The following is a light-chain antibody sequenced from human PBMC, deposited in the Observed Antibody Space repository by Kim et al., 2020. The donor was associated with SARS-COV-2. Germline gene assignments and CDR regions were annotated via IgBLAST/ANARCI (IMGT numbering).Light chain of an antibody. Sequence: EACGQKARITWGGNNIGSKKVHWYQQKPGQAPVLVIYRDGDRPSGIPERFSGSNSGNTATLTISRAQAGDEADYYCQVWDSSAVIFGGGTQLTVL. J-gene: IGLJ2*01. V-gene: IGLV3-9*01. CDR3: QVWDSSAVI. CDR1: NIGSKK. CDR2: RDG.